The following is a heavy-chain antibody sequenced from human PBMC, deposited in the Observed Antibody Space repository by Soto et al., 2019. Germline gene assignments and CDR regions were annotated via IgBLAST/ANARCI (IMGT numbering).Heavy chain of an antibody. D-gene: IGHD5-18*01. J-gene: IGHJ6*03. Sequence: SLKISCKGSGYSFTSCWIGWVRQMPGKGLEWMGIIYPGDSDTRYSPSFQGQVTISADKSISTAYLQWSSLKASDTAMYYCARHXYGYYYYYYMDVWGKVTTVTVS. CDR2: IYPGDSDT. V-gene: IGHV5-51*01. CDR3: ARHXYGYYYYYYMDV. CDR1: GYSFTSCW.